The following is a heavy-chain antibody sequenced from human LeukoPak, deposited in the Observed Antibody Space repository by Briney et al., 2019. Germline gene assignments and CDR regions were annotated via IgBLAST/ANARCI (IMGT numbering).Heavy chain of an antibody. Sequence: ASVKVSCKASGYTFTSYYIQWVRQAPGQGLEWMGVINPSGGRTTYAQKFQGRVTMTRDTSTSTVYMELSSLRSDDTAVYYCARVNSYGYYYYYGMDVWGQGTTVTVSS. V-gene: IGHV1-46*01. J-gene: IGHJ6*02. D-gene: IGHD5-18*01. CDR2: INPSGGRT. CDR3: ARVNSYGYYYYYGMDV. CDR1: GYTFTSYY.